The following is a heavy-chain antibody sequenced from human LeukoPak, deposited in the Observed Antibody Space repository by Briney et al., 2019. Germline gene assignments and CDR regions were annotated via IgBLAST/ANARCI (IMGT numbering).Heavy chain of an antibody. J-gene: IGHJ4*02. CDR1: GFTFSSYE. Sequence: PGGSLRLSCAASGFTFSSYEMNWVRQAPGKGLEWVSYISSSGNNIYYADSVKGRFTISRDNSKNTLYLQMNSLRAEDTAVYYCAKTITYGDYGTYYFDYWGQGTLVTVSS. CDR3: AKTITYGDYGTYYFDY. CDR2: ISSSGNNI. D-gene: IGHD4-17*01. V-gene: IGHV3-48*03.